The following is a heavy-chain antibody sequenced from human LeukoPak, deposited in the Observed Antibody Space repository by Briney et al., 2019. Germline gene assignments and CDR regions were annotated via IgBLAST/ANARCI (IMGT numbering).Heavy chain of an antibody. J-gene: IGHJ5*02. D-gene: IGHD2-15*01. CDR1: GYTFTSYD. V-gene: IGHV1-8*01. Sequence: SVKVSCKASGYTFTSYDIYWVRQATGQGLEWIGWMNLNSGNTGYAQKFQGRVTMTRNTTISTPYMELSSLRSEETAVYYCARGLIVDNGSFDPWGQRTLVTVSS. CDR3: ARGLIVDNGSFDP. CDR2: MNLNSGNT.